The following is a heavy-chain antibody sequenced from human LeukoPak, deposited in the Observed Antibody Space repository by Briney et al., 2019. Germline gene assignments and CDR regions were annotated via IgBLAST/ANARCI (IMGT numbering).Heavy chain of an antibody. CDR2: ISSSSAYI. CDR3: ARSLGYCSGGHCYYAFDI. J-gene: IGHJ3*02. CDR1: GFTFSGYE. D-gene: IGHD2-15*01. Sequence: GGSLRLSCAVSGFTFSGYEMNWVRQAPGKGLEWLSYISSSSAYIHYADSVKGRFTISRDNTKNSLYLQMNSLRADDTAVYYCARSLGYCSGGHCYYAFDIWGQGTMVTVSS. V-gene: IGHV3-48*03.